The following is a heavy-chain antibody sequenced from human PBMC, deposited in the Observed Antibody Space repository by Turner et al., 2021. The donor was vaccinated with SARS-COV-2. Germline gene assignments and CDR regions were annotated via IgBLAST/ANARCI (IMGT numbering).Heavy chain of an antibody. D-gene: IGHD2-2*01. CDR1: GFTFSSYS. V-gene: IGHV3-21*01. Sequence: EVQLVESGGGLVKPGGSLRLSCAASGFTFSSYSMHWVRPAPGKGLEWVSSISSSSSYIYYADSVKGRFNISRDNAKNSLYLQMNSLRAEDTAVYYCARDHRPVVVPAAKRAGSYYYGMDVWGQGTTVTVSS. CDR2: ISSSSSYI. J-gene: IGHJ6*02. CDR3: ARDHRPVVVPAAKRAGSYYYGMDV.